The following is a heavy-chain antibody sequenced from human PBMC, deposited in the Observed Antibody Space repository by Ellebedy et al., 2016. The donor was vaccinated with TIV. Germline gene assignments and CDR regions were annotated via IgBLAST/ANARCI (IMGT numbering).Heavy chain of an antibody. J-gene: IGHJ4*02. CDR3: ARDMHFRFSGSYHSWFDY. V-gene: IGHV1-8*02. Sequence: ASVKVSXXASGYTFTSYDINWVRQATGQGLEWMGWMNPNSGNTGYAQKFQGRVTMTRNTSISTAYMELSRLRSEGTDVYYCARDMHFRFSGSYHSWFDYWGQGTMVTVSS. D-gene: IGHD1-26*01. CDR1: GYTFTSYD. CDR2: MNPNSGNT.